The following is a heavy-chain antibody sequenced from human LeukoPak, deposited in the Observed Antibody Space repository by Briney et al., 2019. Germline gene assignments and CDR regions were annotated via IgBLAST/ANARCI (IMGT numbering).Heavy chain of an antibody. CDR1: GGSISSGDYY. CDR2: IYYSGST. J-gene: IGHJ4*02. V-gene: IGHV4-30-4*08. CDR3: ARDFGYYDNTDY. Sequence: SQTLSLTCTVSGGSISSGDYYWSWIRQPPGKGLEWIGYIYYSGSTYYNPSLKSRVTISVDTSKNQFSLKLSSVTAADTAVYYCARDFGYYDNTDYWGQGTLVTASS. D-gene: IGHD3-22*01.